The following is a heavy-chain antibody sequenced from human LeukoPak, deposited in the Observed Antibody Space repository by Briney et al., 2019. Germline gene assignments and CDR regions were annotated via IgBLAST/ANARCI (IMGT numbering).Heavy chain of an antibody. V-gene: IGHV4-39*07. J-gene: IGHJ5*02. CDR2: IYYSGST. CDR1: GGSISSSSNY. D-gene: IGHD6-19*01. Sequence: SETLSLTCTVSGGSISSSSNYWGWIRQPPGKGLEWIGNIYYSGSTYCNPSLKSRVTISIDTSKNQFSLKLTSVTAADTAVYYCARAVYSSGSYGFDPWGQGTLVTVSS. CDR3: ARAVYSSGSYGFDP.